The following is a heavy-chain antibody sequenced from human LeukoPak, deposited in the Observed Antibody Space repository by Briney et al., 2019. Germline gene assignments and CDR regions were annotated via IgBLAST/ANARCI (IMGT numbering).Heavy chain of an antibody. Sequence: GGSLRLSCAASGFTVSSNYMSWVRQAPGKGLEWVSVIYSGGSTYYADSVKGRFTISRDNSKNTLYLQMNSLRAEDTAVYYCARARGGSGARPFNWFDPWGQGTLVTVSS. D-gene: IGHD1-26*01. CDR3: ARARGGSGARPFNWFDP. CDR1: GFTVSSNY. V-gene: IGHV3-53*01. J-gene: IGHJ5*02. CDR2: IYSGGST.